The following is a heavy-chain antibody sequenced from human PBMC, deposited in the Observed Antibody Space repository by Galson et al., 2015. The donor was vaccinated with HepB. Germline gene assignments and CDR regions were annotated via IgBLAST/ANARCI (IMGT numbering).Heavy chain of an antibody. D-gene: IGHD6-19*01. V-gene: IGHV3-21*01. Sequence: SLRLSCAASGFTFSSYTMKWVRQAPGKGLEWVSSISSGSAYIYYGDSVKGRFTISRDNAKDSLYLQINSLRVEDTAVYYCARRRTSGWDFDLWGQGTLVSVSS. J-gene: IGHJ4*02. CDR1: GFTFSSYT. CDR3: ARRRTSGWDFDL. CDR2: ISSGSAYI.